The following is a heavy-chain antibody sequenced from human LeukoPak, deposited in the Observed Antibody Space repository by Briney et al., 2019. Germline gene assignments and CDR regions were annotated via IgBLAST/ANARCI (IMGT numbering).Heavy chain of an antibody. CDR1: GGSISSSSYY. Sequence: SETLSLTCTVSGGSISSSSYYWGWIRQPPGKGLEWIGSIYHSGSTYYNPSLKSRVTISVDTSKNQFSLKLSSVTAADTAVYYCARVPSTMVRGVIMRYFDYWGQGTLVTVSS. D-gene: IGHD3-10*01. V-gene: IGHV4-39*07. CDR3: ARVPSTMVRGVIMRYFDY. J-gene: IGHJ4*02. CDR2: IYHSGST.